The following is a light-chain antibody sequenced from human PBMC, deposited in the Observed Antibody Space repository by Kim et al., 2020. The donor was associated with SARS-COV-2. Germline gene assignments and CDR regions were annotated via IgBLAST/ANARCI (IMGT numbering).Light chain of an antibody. J-gene: IGLJ2*01. CDR2: QDS. CDR3: QAWDSSTAAV. V-gene: IGLV3-1*01. Sequence: VAPGQTASITCSGEKLGDKYACWDQQERGQSHVLVIYQDSKRPSGIPERFSGSSSGNTANLSISGTQAMDEDDYYCQAWDSSTAAVCGGGTQLTVL. CDR1: KLGDKY.